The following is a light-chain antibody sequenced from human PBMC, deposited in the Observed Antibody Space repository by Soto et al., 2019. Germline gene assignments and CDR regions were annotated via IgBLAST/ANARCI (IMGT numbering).Light chain of an antibody. CDR2: WAS. J-gene: IGKJ2*01. V-gene: IGKV4-1*01. Sequence: DIVMTQSPDSLAVSLGERATINCKSSQSVLSTSDNKNFLAWYQHKPGQPPKLLFYWASTRESGVPDRFSGSGSGTDFTLTINRLQSEDVAVYYCQQYLINPYTFRQGTKLEIK. CDR1: QSVLSTSDNKNF. CDR3: QQYLINPYT.